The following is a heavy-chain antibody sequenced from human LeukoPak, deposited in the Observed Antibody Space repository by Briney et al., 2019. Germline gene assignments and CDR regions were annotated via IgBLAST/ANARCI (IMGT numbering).Heavy chain of an antibody. J-gene: IGHJ5*02. V-gene: IGHV4-61*01. CDR1: GGSISSGSYY. CDR2: IYYSGST. D-gene: IGHD3-3*01. CDR3: ARVYRSRITIFGVVIIPSWFDP. Sequence: SETLSLTCTVSGGSISSGSYYWSWIRQPPGKGLEWIGYIYYSGSTNYNPSLKSRVIRSVDTAKNQFSLKLSSVTAADTAVYYCARVYRSRITIFGVVIIPSWFDPWGQGALVSVSS.